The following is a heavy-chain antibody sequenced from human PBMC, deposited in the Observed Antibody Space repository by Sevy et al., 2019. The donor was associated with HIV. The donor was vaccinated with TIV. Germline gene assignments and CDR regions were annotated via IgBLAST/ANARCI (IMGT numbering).Heavy chain of an antibody. Sequence: SETLSLTCAVYGGSFCGYYWSWIRQPPGKGLEWIGEINHSGSTNYNPSLKSRVTISVDTSKNQFSLKLSSVTAADTAVYYCARGWFGELPFHFDYWGQGTLVTVSS. D-gene: IGHD3-10*01. V-gene: IGHV4-34*01. CDR3: ARGWFGELPFHFDY. CDR2: INHSGST. CDR1: GGSFCGYY. J-gene: IGHJ4*02.